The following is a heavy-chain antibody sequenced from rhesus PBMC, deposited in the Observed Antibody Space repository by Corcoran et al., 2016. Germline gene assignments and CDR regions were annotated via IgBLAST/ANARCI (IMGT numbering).Heavy chain of an antibody. D-gene: IGHD6-25*01. V-gene: IGHV2-152*01. J-gene: IGHJ3*01. CDR2: IYWDDDK. CDR1: GFSLTTSGMG. CDR3: ARAGELSGSWSPDGAFDF. Sequence: QVPLKESGPALVKPTQHLTLNCTFSGFSLTTSGMGGGWIRQPPGNALEWLALIYWDDDKRYSTSLKSRLTISKDTSKNHVVLTMTNRDPMDTATYYCARAGELSGSWSPDGAFDFWGQGLRVTVSS.